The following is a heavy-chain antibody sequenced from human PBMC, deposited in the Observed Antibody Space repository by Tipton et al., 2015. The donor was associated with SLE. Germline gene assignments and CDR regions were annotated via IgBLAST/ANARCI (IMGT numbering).Heavy chain of an antibody. CDR1: GFTFRNYW. CDR2: IKEDGSEK. V-gene: IGHV3-7*04. Sequence: GSLRLSCAASGFTFRNYWMQWVRQAPGKGLVWVADIKEDGSEKHYVDSVRGRFIISRDNVKNSLYLQMYSLRVDDTALYYCTRGFWSGPRTADSWGLGTLVTVSS. J-gene: IGHJ4*02. CDR3: TRGFWSGPRTADS. D-gene: IGHD3-3*01.